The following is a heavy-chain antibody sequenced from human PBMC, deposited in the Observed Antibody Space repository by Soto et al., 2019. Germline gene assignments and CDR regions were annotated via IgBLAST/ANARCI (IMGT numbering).Heavy chain of an antibody. D-gene: IGHD1-26*01. CDR1: GFNCRIYA. V-gene: IGHV3-23*01. Sequence: GGSLRLSCAASGFNCRIYAMNWVCQAPGKGLEWVSVMIGDGTSWDYADSVRGRFTISRDNSKNTLYLQMNSLRAEDTAVYYCAKDLRPDGRYDLDYWGQGTLVTVSS. J-gene: IGHJ4*02. CDR3: AKDLRPDGRYDLDY. CDR2: MIGDGTSW.